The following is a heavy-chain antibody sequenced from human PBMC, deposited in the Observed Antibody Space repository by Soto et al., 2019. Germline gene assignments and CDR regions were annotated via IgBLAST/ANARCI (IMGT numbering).Heavy chain of an antibody. CDR3: ARDPGRSSSWYHHYYYGMDV. CDR2: IYTSGST. J-gene: IGHJ6*02. V-gene: IGHV4-4*07. Sequence: SETLSLTCTVSGGSISSYYWSWIRQPAGKGLEWIGRIYTSGSTNYNPSLKSRVTMSVDTSKNQFSLKLSSVTAADTAVYYCARDPGRSSSWYHHYYYGMDVSGQGTTVTVSS. CDR1: GGSISSYY. D-gene: IGHD6-13*01.